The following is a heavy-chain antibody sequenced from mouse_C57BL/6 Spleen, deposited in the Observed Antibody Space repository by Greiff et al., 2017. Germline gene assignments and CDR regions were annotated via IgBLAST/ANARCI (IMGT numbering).Heavy chain of an antibody. V-gene: IGHV14-2*01. Sequence: VQLKESGAELVKPGASVKLSCTASGFNIKDYYMHWVKKRTEQGLEWIGRIDPEDGETKYAPKFQGKATITADTSSNTAYLQLSSLTSEDTAVYYCASGSSYWYFDVWGTGTTVTVSS. J-gene: IGHJ1*03. D-gene: IGHD1-1*01. CDR2: IDPEDGET. CDR3: ASGSSYWYFDV. CDR1: GFNIKDYY.